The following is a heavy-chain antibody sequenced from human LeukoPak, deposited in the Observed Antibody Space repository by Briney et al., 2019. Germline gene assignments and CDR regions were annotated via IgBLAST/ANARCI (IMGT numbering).Heavy chain of an antibody. CDR2: IQQDGSEK. CDR3: AREDSSGYYPIEY. J-gene: IGHJ4*02. CDR1: GFTFSAYW. D-gene: IGHD3-22*01. Sequence: SGGSLRLSCAASGFTFSAYWMSWVRQAPGKGLEWVANIQQDGSEKYYVDSVKGRFTISRDNAKNSLYLQMNSLRAEDTAVYSCAREDSSGYYPIEYWGQGTLVTVSS. V-gene: IGHV3-7*01.